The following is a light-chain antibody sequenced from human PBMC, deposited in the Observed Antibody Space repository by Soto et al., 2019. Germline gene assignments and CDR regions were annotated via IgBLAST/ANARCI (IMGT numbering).Light chain of an antibody. Sequence: QSVLTQPPSASGTPGQRVTISCSGSSSNIGSNTVNWYQQFPGTAPKLLIYSNNQRPSGVPDRFSGSKSGTSASLAISGLQSADESDYYCAAWDDSLNAVVFGGGTKVTVL. J-gene: IGLJ2*01. CDR2: SNN. CDR1: SSNIGSNT. CDR3: AAWDDSLNAVV. V-gene: IGLV1-44*01.